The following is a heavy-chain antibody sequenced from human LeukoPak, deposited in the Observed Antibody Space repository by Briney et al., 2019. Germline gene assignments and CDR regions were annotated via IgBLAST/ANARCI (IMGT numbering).Heavy chain of an antibody. V-gene: IGHV3-30-3*01. D-gene: IGHD3-3*01. Sequence: GGSLRLSCAASGFTFSSYAMHWVRQAPGKGLEWVAVISSDGSKKYHADSVKGRFTISRDNSNKMQYLEMDSLRADDTAVYYCARGGDFWSGYKTHEYGLDVWGQGTTVTVSS. CDR3: ARGGDFWSGYKTHEYGLDV. J-gene: IGHJ6*02. CDR2: ISSDGSKK. CDR1: GFTFSSYA.